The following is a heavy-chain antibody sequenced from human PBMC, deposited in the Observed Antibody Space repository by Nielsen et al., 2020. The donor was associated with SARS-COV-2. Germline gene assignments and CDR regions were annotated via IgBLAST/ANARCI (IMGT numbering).Heavy chain of an antibody. Sequence: SETLSLTCTVSGGSISRFYWSWVRQAPGKGLEWFGYVHNSGSTTYNPSLKSRVTISVDTSKNQFSLKLSSVTAADTAVYYCARAEPTDYDFWSGYYRNYYGMDVWGQGTTVTVSS. D-gene: IGHD3-3*01. CDR2: VHNSGST. J-gene: IGHJ6*02. CDR3: ARAEPTDYDFWSGYYRNYYGMDV. V-gene: IGHV4-59*08. CDR1: GGSISRFY.